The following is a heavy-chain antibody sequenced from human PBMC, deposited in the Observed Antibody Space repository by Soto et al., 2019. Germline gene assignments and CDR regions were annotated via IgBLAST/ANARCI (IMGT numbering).Heavy chain of an antibody. CDR3: ARQSMGSSGGFDY. CDR1: GGSISSSSYY. D-gene: IGHD6-19*01. CDR2: IYYSGST. J-gene: IGHJ4*02. Sequence: QLQLQESGPGLVKPSETLSLTCTVSGGSISSSSYYWGWIRQPPGKGLEWIGSIYYSGSTYYNPSLKSRVTISVDTSKNQFSLKLSSVTAADTAVYYCARQSMGSSGGFDYWGQGTLVTVSS. V-gene: IGHV4-39*01.